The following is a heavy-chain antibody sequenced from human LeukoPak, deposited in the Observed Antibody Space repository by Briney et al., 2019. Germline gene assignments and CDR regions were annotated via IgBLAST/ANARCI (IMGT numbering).Heavy chain of an antibody. V-gene: IGHV1-46*01. D-gene: IGHD3-22*01. Sequence: ASVKVSCKASGYTFTSYYVHWVRQAPGQGLEWMGIINPSGGSTSYAQKFQGRVTMTRDMSTSTVYMELSSLRSEDTAVYYCARVARRADYYDSSGYPDYWGQGTQVTVSS. CDR2: INPSGGST. CDR1: GYTFTSYY. J-gene: IGHJ4*02. CDR3: ARVARRADYYDSSGYPDY.